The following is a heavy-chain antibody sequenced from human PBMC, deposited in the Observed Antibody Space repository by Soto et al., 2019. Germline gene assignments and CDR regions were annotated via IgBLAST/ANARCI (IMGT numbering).Heavy chain of an antibody. V-gene: IGHV4-34*01. CDR1: DGSFTGSY. D-gene: IGHD3-10*01. CDR2: ITPIGTI. J-gene: IGHJ6*04. CDR3: ARGVVTMAHSYYYCGMDV. Sequence: ASETLSLTCHVSDGSFTGSYWSWVRQPPGRGLEWIGAITPIGTITYNPSLRSRLTISLDTPKNQFSLNLTPVTAAESAVYYCARGVVTMAHSYYYCGMDVWGTGTTVIVAS.